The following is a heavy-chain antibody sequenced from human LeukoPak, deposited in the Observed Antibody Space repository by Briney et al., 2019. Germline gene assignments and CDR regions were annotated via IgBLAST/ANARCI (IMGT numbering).Heavy chain of an antibody. CDR2: ITGSGGST. V-gene: IGHV3-23*01. CDR3: AKGYCSSTSCPGDYYYGMDV. CDR1: GFTFSSYA. D-gene: IGHD2-2*01. Sequence: GGSLRLSCAASGFTFSSYAMSWVRQAPGKGLEWVSGITGSGGSTFYADSVKGRFTISRDNSKNTLYLQMNSLRAEDTAVYYCAKGYCSSTSCPGDYYYGMDVWGQGTTVTVSS. J-gene: IGHJ6*02.